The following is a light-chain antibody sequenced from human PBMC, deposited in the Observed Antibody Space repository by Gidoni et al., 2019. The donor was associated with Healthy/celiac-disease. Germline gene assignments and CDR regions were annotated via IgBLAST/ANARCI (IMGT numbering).Light chain of an antibody. Sequence: DIQLTQSPSFLSASVGDRVTITCRASQGMSSYLAWYQPKPGKAPKLLIYAASTLQSGVPSRFSGSGSGTEFTLTIRSLQPEDFATYYCQQLNSYPPITFGGGTKVEIK. J-gene: IGKJ4*01. CDR3: QQLNSYPPIT. CDR1: QGMSSY. CDR2: AAS. V-gene: IGKV1-9*01.